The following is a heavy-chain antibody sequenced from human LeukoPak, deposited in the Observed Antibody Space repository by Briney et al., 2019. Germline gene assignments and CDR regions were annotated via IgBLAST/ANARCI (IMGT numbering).Heavy chain of an antibody. CDR1: GFTVSSNY. V-gene: IGHV3-7*01. CDR2: IKEDGSER. J-gene: IGHJ4*02. D-gene: IGHD3-10*01. Sequence: GGSLRLSCAASGFTVSSNYMSWVRQAPGKGLEWVANIKEDGSERHYLDSVKGRFTISRDNARNSLYLQMNSLRAEDTAVYYCARMGRIFGDYFDSWGQGTLVTVSS. CDR3: ARMGRIFGDYFDS.